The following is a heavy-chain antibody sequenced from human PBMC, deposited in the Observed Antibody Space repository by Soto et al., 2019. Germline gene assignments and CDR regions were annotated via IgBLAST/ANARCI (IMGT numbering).Heavy chain of an antibody. V-gene: IGHV2-70*04. CDR2: IDWDDDK. Sequence: SGPTLVNPTQTLTLTCTFSGFSLSTSGIPVIWIRQPPGKALEWLARIDWDDDKFYSTSLKTRLTISKDTSKNQVVLTMTNMDPVDTATYYCGRTATSLAFDIWGQGTMVTVSS. D-gene: IGHD2-15*01. CDR1: GFSLSTSGIP. CDR3: GRTATSLAFDI. J-gene: IGHJ3*02.